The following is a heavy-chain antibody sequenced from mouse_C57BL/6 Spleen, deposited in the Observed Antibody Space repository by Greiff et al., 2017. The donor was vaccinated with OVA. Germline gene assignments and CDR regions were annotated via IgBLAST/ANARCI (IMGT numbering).Heavy chain of an antibody. D-gene: IGHD1-1*01. J-gene: IGHJ2*01. CDR2: IRNKANNHAT. Sequence: EVKLVESGGGLVQPGGSMKLSCAASGFTFSDAWMDWVRQSPEKGLEWVAEIRNKANNHATYYAESVKGRFTISRDDSKSSVYLQMNSLRAEDTGIYYCTRRGYYYGSRYYFDYWGQGTTLTVSS. CDR3: TRRGYYYGSRYYFDY. V-gene: IGHV6-6*01. CDR1: GFTFSDAW.